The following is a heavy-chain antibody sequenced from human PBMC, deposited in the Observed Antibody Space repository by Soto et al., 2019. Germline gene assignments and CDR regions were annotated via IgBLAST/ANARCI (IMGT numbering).Heavy chain of an antibody. D-gene: IGHD3-9*01. CDR3: AKRRYFDWSQFDY. CDR1: GFSFSSNA. V-gene: IGHV3-23*01. J-gene: IGHJ4*02. Sequence: EVPLLESGGGLVQPGGSLRLSCAASGFSFSSNAMSWVRQAPGKGLEWVSGISGSGGATYYADSVKGRFTISRDNSKNMLYLQMNSLRAEDTAVYYCAKRRYFDWSQFDYWGQGTLVTVSS. CDR2: ISGSGGAT.